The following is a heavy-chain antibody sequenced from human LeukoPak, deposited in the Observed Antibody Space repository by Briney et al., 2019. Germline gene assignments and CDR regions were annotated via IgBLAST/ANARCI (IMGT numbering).Heavy chain of an antibody. CDR1: GYSFISHY. CDR3: ARRAPAGRCFDF. Sequence: ASVKVSCKASGYSFISHYIHWVRQAPGQGLEWMGIINPNGGSTTYAQKFQGRVTMTSDTSTRTVYMELSGLRSEDTAVFYCARRAPAGRCFDFWGQGTLLTVSS. CDR2: INPNGGST. V-gene: IGHV1-46*01. D-gene: IGHD6-13*01. J-gene: IGHJ4*02.